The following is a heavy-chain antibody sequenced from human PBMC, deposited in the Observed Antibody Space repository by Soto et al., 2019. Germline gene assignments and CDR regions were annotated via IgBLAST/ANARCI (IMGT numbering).Heavy chain of an antibody. CDR1: GFTFSSYA. V-gene: IGHV3-23*01. J-gene: IGHJ6*03. D-gene: IGHD3-16*01. Sequence: GESLKISCAASGFTFSSYAMSWVRQAPGKGLEWVSAISGSGGSTYYADSVKGRFTISRDNSKNTLYLQMNSLRAEDTAVYYCAKGSGGYDYIWGAGDYYYYYMDVWGKGTTVTVSS. CDR2: ISGSGGST. CDR3: AKGSGGYDYIWGAGDYYYYYMDV.